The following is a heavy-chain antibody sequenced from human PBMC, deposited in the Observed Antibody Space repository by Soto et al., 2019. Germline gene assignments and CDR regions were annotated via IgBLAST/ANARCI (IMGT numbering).Heavy chain of an antibody. CDR2: INHSGST. Sequence: SETLSLTCAVYGGSFSGYYWSWIRQPPGKGLEWIGEINHSGSTNYNPSLKSRVTISVDTSKNQFSLKLSSVTAADTAVYYCARDYYYGSGSFRFWGQGTLVTV. V-gene: IGHV4-34*01. CDR3: ARDYYYGSGSFRF. J-gene: IGHJ4*02. CDR1: GGSFSGYY. D-gene: IGHD3-10*01.